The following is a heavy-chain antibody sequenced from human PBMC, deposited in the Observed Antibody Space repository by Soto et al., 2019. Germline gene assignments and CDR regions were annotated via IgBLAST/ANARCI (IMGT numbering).Heavy chain of an antibody. CDR3: AKVKVTTTYFDY. V-gene: IGHV3-23*01. J-gene: IGHJ4*02. D-gene: IGHD4-17*01. CDR2: ISAGSGST. Sequence: GGSLRLSCAASGFTFSDYAMTWVRQAPGKGLEWVSGISAGSGSTYYADSVRGRFTISRDNSKNTLYLQMNSLRAEDTAVYYCAKVKVTTTYFDYWGQGTLVTVS. CDR1: GFTFSDYA.